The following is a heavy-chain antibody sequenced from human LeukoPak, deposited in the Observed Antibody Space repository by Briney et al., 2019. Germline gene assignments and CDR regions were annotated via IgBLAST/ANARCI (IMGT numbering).Heavy chain of an antibody. CDR3: ASSSSDYYYLPGY. CDR2: LHYSGRI. D-gene: IGHD3-22*01. V-gene: IGHV4-61*01. Sequence: SETLSLTCTVSGGSVSSGSYYWSWIRQPPGKGLEWIGYLHYSGRINSNPSLKSRVTISVDTSKNQFSLKLRSVTAADTAVYYCASSSSDYYYLPGYWGQGALVTVSS. J-gene: IGHJ4*02. CDR1: GGSVSSGSYY.